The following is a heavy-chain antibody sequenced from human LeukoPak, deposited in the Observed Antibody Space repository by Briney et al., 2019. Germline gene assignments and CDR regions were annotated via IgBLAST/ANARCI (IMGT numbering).Heavy chain of an antibody. D-gene: IGHD6-19*01. CDR1: GDSISSSY. CDR2: FYYSGST. J-gene: IGHJ4*02. CDR3: ARASSGSTSDGHYFDY. V-gene: IGHV4-59*08. Sequence: PSETLSLTCTVSGDSISSSYWNWIRQPPGKGLEWIGYFYYSGSTNYNPSLKSRVTISLDTSRNQFSLKLTSVTTADTAVYYCARASSGSTSDGHYFDYWGQGTLVTVSS.